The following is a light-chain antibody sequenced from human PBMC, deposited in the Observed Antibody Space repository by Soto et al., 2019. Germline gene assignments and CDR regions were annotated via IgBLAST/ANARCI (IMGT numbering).Light chain of an antibody. J-gene: IGLJ3*02. CDR1: SSDVVSYNL. CDR2: EVS. V-gene: IGLV2-23*02. CDR3: CSYAGSKV. Sequence: QSALTQPASVSGSPGQSITISCTGTSSDVVSYNLVSWYHQHPGKAPKLMIYEVSKRPSGVSNRFSGSKSGNTASLTISGLQAEDEADYYCCSYAGSKVFGGGTQLTVL.